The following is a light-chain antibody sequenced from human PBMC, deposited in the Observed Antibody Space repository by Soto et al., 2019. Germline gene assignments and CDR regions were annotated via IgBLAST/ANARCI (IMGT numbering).Light chain of an antibody. CDR2: GVS. V-gene: IGKV1-9*01. J-gene: IGKJ4*01. CDR3: QQLNTYPLT. CDR1: QVLSSY. Sequence: DIQLTQSPSFLSASVRDRVTITCRASQVLSSYLVWYQQKPGKAPKLLIYGVSTLQSGVPSRFSGSGSGTEFTLTISSLQPEDFATYYCQQLNTYPLTFGGGTKVEIK.